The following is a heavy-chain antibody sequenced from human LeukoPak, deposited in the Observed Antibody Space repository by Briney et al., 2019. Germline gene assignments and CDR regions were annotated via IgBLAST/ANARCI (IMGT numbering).Heavy chain of an antibody. CDR3: ARGFNGYYDSSGYNYFDY. CDR2: HNHSGST. V-gene: IGHV4-34*01. Sequence: SETLTLTCAVYGGSLSGYYWSWIRQPPGKWLEWIGEHNHSGSTNYNPSLKSGVPLSVDTSKNPFSLSLRSVTAADTAVYYCARGFNGYYDSSGYNYFDYWGQGTLVTVSS. CDR1: GGSLSGYY. J-gene: IGHJ4*02. D-gene: IGHD3-22*01.